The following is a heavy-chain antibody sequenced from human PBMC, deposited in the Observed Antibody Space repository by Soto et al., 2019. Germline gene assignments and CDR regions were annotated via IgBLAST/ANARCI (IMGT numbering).Heavy chain of an antibody. D-gene: IGHD3-22*01. Sequence: PGGSLRLSCAASGFTFSSYGMHWVRQAPGKGLEWVAVIWYDGSNKYYADSVKGRFTISRDNSKNTLYLQMNSLRAEDTAVYYCARGSGYYDSLPKFDYWGQGTLVTVSS. CDR2: IWYDGSNK. CDR3: ARGSGYYDSLPKFDY. J-gene: IGHJ4*02. V-gene: IGHV3-33*01. CDR1: GFTFSSYG.